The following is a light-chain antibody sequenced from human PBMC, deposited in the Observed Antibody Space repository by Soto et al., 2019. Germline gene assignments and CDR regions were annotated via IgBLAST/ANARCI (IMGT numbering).Light chain of an antibody. Sequence: IDLKQTQGTLSLSPGESATLSCRASQSVSSTFLAWYQQKPGQAPGLLLYGASNRASGIPDRFAGSGSGTDFTLTISRLEPEDFAVYYCQRYRTTRPTFGGGTKVDIK. J-gene: IGKJ4*01. V-gene: IGKV3-20*01. CDR2: GAS. CDR1: QSVSSTF. CDR3: QRYRTTRPT.